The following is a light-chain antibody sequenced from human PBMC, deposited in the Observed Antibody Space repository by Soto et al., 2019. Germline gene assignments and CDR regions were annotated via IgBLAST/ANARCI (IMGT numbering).Light chain of an antibody. CDR3: LQSLHPPYT. Sequence: DIVMTQSPLSLPVTPGEPASISCRSSQSLLYSTYNYLDWYLQKPGQSPQILLYLSSSQASGVPDRFNGSGSGTDFTLNISRVEDEDVGVECCLQSLHPPYTFGHGTRLEIQ. CDR1: QSLLYSTYNY. J-gene: IGKJ2*01. V-gene: IGKV2-28*01. CDR2: LSS.